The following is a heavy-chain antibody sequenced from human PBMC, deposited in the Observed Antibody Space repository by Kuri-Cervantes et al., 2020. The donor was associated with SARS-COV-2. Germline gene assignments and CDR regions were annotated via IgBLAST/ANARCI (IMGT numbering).Heavy chain of an antibody. CDR2: IVVGSGNT. J-gene: IGHJ4*02. D-gene: IGHD4-17*01. CDR3: AADRGYGDYAKLDY. V-gene: IGHV1-58*01. Sequence: VMVSCKASGFTFTSSAVQWVRQARGQRLEWIGWIVVGSGNTNYAQKFQERVTITRDMSTSTAYMELSSLRSEDTAVYYCAADRGYGDYAKLDYWGQGTLVTVSS. CDR1: GFTFTSSA.